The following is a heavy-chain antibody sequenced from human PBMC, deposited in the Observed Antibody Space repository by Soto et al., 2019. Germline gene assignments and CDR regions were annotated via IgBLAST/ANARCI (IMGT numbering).Heavy chain of an antibody. CDR3: ARTKRGYSGYGIDY. D-gene: IGHD5-12*01. V-gene: IGHV4-34*01. CDR1: GGSISSYY. CDR2: INHSGST. J-gene: IGHJ4*02. Sequence: SETLSLTCTVSGGSISSYYWSWIRQPPGKGLEWIGEINHSGSTNYNPSLKSRVTISVDTSKNQFSLKLSSVTAADTAVYYCARTKRGYSGYGIDYWGQGTLVNVSS.